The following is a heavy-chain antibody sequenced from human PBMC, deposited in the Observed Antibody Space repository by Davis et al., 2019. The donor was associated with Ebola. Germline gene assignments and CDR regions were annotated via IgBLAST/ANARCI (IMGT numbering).Heavy chain of an antibody. Sequence: ASVKVSCKASGYTFTSYYMHWVRQAPGQGLEWMGIINPSGGSTSYAQKFQGRVTMTRDTSTSTAYMELSRLRSDDTAVYYCARVRYCGGDCSRYFYYGMDVWGKGTTVTVSS. CDR1: GYTFTSYY. CDR2: INPSGGST. V-gene: IGHV1-46*01. J-gene: IGHJ6*04. D-gene: IGHD2-21*02. CDR3: ARVRYCGGDCSRYFYYGMDV.